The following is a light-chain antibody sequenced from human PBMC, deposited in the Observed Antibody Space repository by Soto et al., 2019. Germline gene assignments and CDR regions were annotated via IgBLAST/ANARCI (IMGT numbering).Light chain of an antibody. CDR2: DVS. Sequence: QSALTQPASVSGSPGQSITISCTGTSSDVGGYNYVSWYQQHPGKAPKLMIYDVSNRPSGVSNRFSGSKSGNTASLNISGVQAEDEADYYCRSYTSSSTLVVFGGGTKLTVL. J-gene: IGLJ2*01. CDR3: RSYTSSSTLVV. CDR1: SSDVGGYNY. V-gene: IGLV2-14*01.